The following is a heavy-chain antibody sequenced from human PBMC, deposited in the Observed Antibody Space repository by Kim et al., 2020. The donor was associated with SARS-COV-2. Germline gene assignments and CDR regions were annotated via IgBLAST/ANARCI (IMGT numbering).Heavy chain of an antibody. V-gene: IGHV3-53*01. Sequence: KGRFSISRDNSENTLYLQMNRLRPEDTAIYYCAALNLGYCTTTSCYHVDYWGQGTLVTVSS. D-gene: IGHD2-2*01. J-gene: IGHJ4*02. CDR3: AALNLGYCTTTSCYHVDY.